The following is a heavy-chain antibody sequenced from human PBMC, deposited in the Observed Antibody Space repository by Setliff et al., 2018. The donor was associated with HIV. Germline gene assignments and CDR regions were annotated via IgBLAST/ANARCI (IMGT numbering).Heavy chain of an antibody. CDR1: GYSFNTYW. V-gene: IGHV5-51*01. CDR2: IYPGDSET. J-gene: IGHJ6*02. Sequence: GESLKISCKGSGYSFNTYWIGWARQRPGKGLEWMGIIYPGDSETRYSPSFQGQVTISADKSITTTYLQWSSLKASDTAMYYCARHWYCSGGSCYSLLANFYYGLDVWGLGTSVTVSS. D-gene: IGHD2-15*01. CDR3: ARHWYCSGGSCYSLLANFYYGLDV.